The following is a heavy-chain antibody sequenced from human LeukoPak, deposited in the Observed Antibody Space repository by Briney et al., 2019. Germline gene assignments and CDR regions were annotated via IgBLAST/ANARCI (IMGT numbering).Heavy chain of an antibody. J-gene: IGHJ5*02. D-gene: IGHD2-21*02. V-gene: IGHV4-31*03. CDR2: IYYSGST. CDR1: GGSISNGDHY. CDR3: ARHAVVTALETYNWLDP. Sequence: TLSLTCTVSGGSISNGDHYWSWIRQHPGKGLEWIGHIYYSGSTYYNPSLKSRGIISVETSKNQFSLKLSSVTAADTAVYYCARHAVVTALETYNWLDPWGQGTLVPVSS.